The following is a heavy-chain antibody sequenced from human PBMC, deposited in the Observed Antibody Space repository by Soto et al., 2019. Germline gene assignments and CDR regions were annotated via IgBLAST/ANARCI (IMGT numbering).Heavy chain of an antibody. V-gene: IGHV3-30*04. D-gene: IGHD4-17*01. Sequence: QVQLVQSGGGVVQPGTSLRLSCAASGFIFSDYVMYWFRQTPGKGLEWMAVISYDGTNKHYANSVKGRFFISRDNSNNTQYRHMSSLRPEDSAIYYCAIDNTDLDQVACDVWGGGTLVAVS. CDR1: GFIFSDYV. CDR2: ISYDGTNK. CDR3: AIDNTDLDQVACDV. J-gene: IGHJ3*01.